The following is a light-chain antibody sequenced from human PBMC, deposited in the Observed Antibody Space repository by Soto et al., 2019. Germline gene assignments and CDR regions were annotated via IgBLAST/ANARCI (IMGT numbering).Light chain of an antibody. CDR3: PQGDSGPWT. V-gene: IGKV1-12*02. Sequence: DIQMTQSPSSVSASVGDRVTITCRASQGIANWLAWYQQKPGTAPKLLIYSTSRLPYGVPSRFSGGGAGTDFTLTIASLQAEDFATYDCPQGDSGPWTFGQGTKVEIK. CDR2: STS. J-gene: IGKJ1*01. CDR1: QGIANW.